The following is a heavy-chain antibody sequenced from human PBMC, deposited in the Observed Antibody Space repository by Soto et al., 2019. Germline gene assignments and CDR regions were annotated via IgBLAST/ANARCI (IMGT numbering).Heavy chain of an antibody. Sequence: EASVKVSCKASGYTFTSYDINWVRQAPGQGLEWMGWMSHNKGDTASPQKFQGRVTMSWNTSINTAYLELSGLTSEDTAVYHCARGAVGASTVADIMNPSKHHYTMDVWGKGTTVTVSS. CDR3: ARGAVGASTVADIMNPSKHHYTMDV. V-gene: IGHV1-8*01. CDR2: MSHNKGDT. J-gene: IGHJ6*04. CDR1: GYTFTSYD. D-gene: IGHD1-26*01.